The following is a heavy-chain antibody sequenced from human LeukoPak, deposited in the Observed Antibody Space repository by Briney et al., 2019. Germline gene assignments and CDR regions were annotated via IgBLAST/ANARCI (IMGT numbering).Heavy chain of an antibody. V-gene: IGHV1-8*01. CDR2: MNPNSGNT. J-gene: IGHJ6*02. CDR3: AGSDWGSDNYYGMDV. CDR1: GYTFTSYD. Sequence: ASVKVSCKASGYTFTSYDINWVRQATGQGLEWMGWMNPNSGNTGYAQKFQGRVTMTRNTSISTAYMELSSLRSEDTAVYYCAGSDWGSDNYYGMDVWGQGTTVTVSS. D-gene: IGHD7-27*01.